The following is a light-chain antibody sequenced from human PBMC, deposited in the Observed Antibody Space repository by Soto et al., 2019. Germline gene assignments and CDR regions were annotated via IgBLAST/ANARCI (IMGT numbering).Light chain of an antibody. V-gene: IGLV1-40*01. CDR1: SSNIGAGYD. Sequence: QSVLTQPPSVSGAPGQRVTISCTGSSSNIGAGYDVHWYQQLPGTAPKLLIYGNSNRPSGVPDRFSGCKSGTSASLAITGLQAEDEADYYCQSYDSSLSGSDVFGTGTKLTVL. CDR2: GNS. J-gene: IGLJ1*01. CDR3: QSYDSSLSGSDV.